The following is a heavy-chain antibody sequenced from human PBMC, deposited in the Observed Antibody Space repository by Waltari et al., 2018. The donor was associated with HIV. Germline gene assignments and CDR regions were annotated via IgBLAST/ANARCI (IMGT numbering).Heavy chain of an antibody. CDR3: ASIAYCGGDCYPRGMDV. D-gene: IGHD2-21*02. V-gene: IGHV3-66*01. J-gene: IGHJ6*02. CDR2: IYSGGRT. Sequence: EVQLVESGGGLVQPGGSLRLSCAASGFPVSSNYISWVRQAPGKGLEWVSVIYSGGRTYYADSVKGRFTISRDNSKNTLYLQMNSLRAEDTAVYYCASIAYCGGDCYPRGMDVWGQGTTVTVSS. CDR1: GFPVSSNY.